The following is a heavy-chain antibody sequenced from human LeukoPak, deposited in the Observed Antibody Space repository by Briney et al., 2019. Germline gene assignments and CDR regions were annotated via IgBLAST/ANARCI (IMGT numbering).Heavy chain of an antibody. CDR1: VFTFSSDG. J-gene: IGHJ4*02. D-gene: IGHD6-19*01. CDR2: IKQDGSEK. V-gene: IGHV3-7*03. Sequence: PGGCLRLSCAATVFTFSSDGLSWVRQAPGKGLEWVGNIKQDGSEKYYVDSVKGRFTISRDNAKNSLYLQMNSLRAEDTAVYYCANTGDSSGWSDFDYWGQGTLVTVSS. CDR3: ANTGDSSGWSDFDY.